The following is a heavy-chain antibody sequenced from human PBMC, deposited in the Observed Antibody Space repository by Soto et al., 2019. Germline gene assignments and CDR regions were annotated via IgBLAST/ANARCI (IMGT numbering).Heavy chain of an antibody. Sequence: GASVKVSCKASGYTFTSYDINWVRQATGQGLEWMGWMNPNSGNTGYAQKFQGRVTMTRSTSISTAYMELSSLRSEDTAVYYCARGSRYDFWSGSHDAFDIWGQGAMVTVSS. CDR3: ARGSRYDFWSGSHDAFDI. V-gene: IGHV1-8*01. J-gene: IGHJ3*02. CDR2: MNPNSGNT. D-gene: IGHD3-3*01. CDR1: GYTFTSYD.